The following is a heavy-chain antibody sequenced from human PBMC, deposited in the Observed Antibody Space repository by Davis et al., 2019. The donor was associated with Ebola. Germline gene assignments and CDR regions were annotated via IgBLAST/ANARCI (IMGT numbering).Heavy chain of an antibody. V-gene: IGHV4-61*09. Sequence: PSETLSLTCIVSDTSLRGESYYWSWIRQPAGQGLEWIGHIHSGGSTNYNPSLKSRVTMSLDTSKKQFSLKLRSVTAADTAVYYCARLYRREDGWAIGFDYWGRGTLVTVSS. J-gene: IGHJ4*02. CDR3: ARLYRREDGWAIGFDY. CDR2: IHSGGST. CDR1: DTSLRGESYY. D-gene: IGHD5-24*01.